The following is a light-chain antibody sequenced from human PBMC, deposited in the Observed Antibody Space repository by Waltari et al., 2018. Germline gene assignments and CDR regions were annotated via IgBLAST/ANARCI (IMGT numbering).Light chain of an antibody. CDR3: NSYTSSSTRV. Sequence: QSALPQPASVSGSPGQPIPHSCTGTSRDIGTYDYVPWYQQYPGEAPKPMIFDVSNRPSGVSHRFSGSKSGNTASLTISGLQAEDEADYYCNSYTSSSTRVFGTGTKVTVL. V-gene: IGLV2-14*03. CDR1: SRDIGTYDY. CDR2: DVS. J-gene: IGLJ1*01.